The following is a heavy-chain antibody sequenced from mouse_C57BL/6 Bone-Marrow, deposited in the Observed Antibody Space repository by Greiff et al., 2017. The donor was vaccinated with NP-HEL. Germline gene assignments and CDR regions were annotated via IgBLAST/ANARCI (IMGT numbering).Heavy chain of an antibody. Sequence: EVQLQQSGTVLARPGASVKMSCKTSGYTFTSYWMHWVKQRPGQGLEWIGAIYPGNSDTSYNQKFKGKAKLTAVTSASTAYMELSSLTNGDSAVYYCTRRYGSSYFDYWGQGTTLTVSS. V-gene: IGHV1-5*01. D-gene: IGHD1-1*01. CDR2: IYPGNSDT. CDR3: TRRYGSSYFDY. J-gene: IGHJ2*01. CDR1: GYTFTSYW.